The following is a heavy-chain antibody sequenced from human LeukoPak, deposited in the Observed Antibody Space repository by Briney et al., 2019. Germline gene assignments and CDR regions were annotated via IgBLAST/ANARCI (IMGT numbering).Heavy chain of an antibody. V-gene: IGHV3-15*01. CDR2: IKSKTDGGTT. J-gene: IGHJ4*02. CDR1: GFTFSNAW. CDR3: TSSITIFGVVIMGIDY. Sequence: GGSLRLSCAASGFTFSNAWMSWVRQAPGKGPEWVGRIKSKTDGGTTDYAAPVKGRFTISRDDSKNTLYLQMNSLKTEDTAVYYCTSSITIFGVVIMGIDYWGQGTLVTVSS. D-gene: IGHD3-3*01.